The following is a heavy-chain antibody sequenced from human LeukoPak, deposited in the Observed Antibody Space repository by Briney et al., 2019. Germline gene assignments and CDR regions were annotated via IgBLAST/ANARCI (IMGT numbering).Heavy chain of an antibody. J-gene: IGHJ6*02. CDR3: ALGCSSTSCPTEDYYYYGMDV. Sequence: ASVKVSCKASGGTFSSYAISWVRQAPGQGLEWVGGIIPIFGTANYAQKFQGRVTITADESTSTAYMELSSLRSEDTAVYYCALGCSSTSCPTEDYYYYGMDVWGQGTTVTVSS. V-gene: IGHV1-69*01. CDR2: IIPIFGTA. CDR1: GGTFSSYA. D-gene: IGHD2-2*01.